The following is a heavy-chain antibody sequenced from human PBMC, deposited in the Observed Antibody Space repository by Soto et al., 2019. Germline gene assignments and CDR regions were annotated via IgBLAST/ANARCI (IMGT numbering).Heavy chain of an antibody. CDR1: GRSMGSNS. J-gene: IGHJ4*02. Sequence: PSETLSLTCSVSGRSMGSNSWSWIRQSPDKGLEWLGYVFYGGTDYNPSLGGRVSMSVETSKSQFSLKLTSVTVADTAVYYCASYRGALYFESWGPGILVTVSS. V-gene: IGHV4-59*01. CDR2: VFYGGT. CDR3: ASYRGALYFES. D-gene: IGHD3-16*01.